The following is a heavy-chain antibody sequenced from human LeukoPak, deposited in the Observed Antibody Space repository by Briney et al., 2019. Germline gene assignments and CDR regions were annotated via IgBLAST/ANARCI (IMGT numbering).Heavy chain of an antibody. Sequence: GSLRLSCAASGFTFSSYWMHWVRQTPGKGLMWVARIKSDGSTIYADSVQGRFTISRDNAKNMVYLQMNSLRADDTAIYYCTRAITYFYGSVTYDWFDSWGQGTRVTVSS. V-gene: IGHV3-74*01. D-gene: IGHD3-10*01. J-gene: IGHJ5*01. CDR2: IKSDGST. CDR3: TRAITYFYGSVTYDWFDS. CDR1: GFTFSSYW.